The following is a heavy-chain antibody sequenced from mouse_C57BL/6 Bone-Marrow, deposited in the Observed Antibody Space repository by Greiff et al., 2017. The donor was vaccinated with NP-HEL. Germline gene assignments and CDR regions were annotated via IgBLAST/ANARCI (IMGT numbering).Heavy chain of an antibody. Sequence: EVMLVESGGGLVKPGGSLKLSCAASGFTFSDYGMHWVRQAPEKGLEWVAYISSGSSTIYYADTVKGRFTISRDNAKNTLFLQMTSLRSEDTAMYYCARVRPPLLPYYFDYWGQGTTLTVSS. CDR1: GFTFSDYG. CDR3: ARVRPPLLPYYFDY. D-gene: IGHD3-2*02. J-gene: IGHJ2*01. V-gene: IGHV5-17*01. CDR2: ISSGSSTI.